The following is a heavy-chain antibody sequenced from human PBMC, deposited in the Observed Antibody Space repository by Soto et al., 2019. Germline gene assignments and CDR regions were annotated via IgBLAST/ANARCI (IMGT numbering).Heavy chain of an antibody. J-gene: IGHJ4*02. CDR1: GFTFSTYA. V-gene: IGHV3-23*01. D-gene: IGHD6-6*01. CDR2: ISGSGGST. CDR3: AKNWDTTSSSSSH. Sequence: EVQLLESGGGLVQPGGSLRLSCAASGFTFSTYAMSWVRQAPGKGLEWVSAISGSGGSTYYADSVKGRFTISRDNSKNTLYLQMHSLRAEDTGVYYCAKNWDTTSSSSSHWGQGTLVTVSS.